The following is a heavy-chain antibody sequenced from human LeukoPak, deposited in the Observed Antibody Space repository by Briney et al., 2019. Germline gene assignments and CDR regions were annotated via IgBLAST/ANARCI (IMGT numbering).Heavy chain of an antibody. CDR3: AQGPLPGIY. V-gene: IGHV3-74*01. J-gene: IGHJ4*02. Sequence: GGSLRLSCAASGFTFSSYWMHWVRQAPGKRLVWVSRINSDGSSTSYADAVKGRFTISRDNAKNTAYLQMNSLRAEDTAVYYCAQGPLPGIYWGQGTLVTVSS. D-gene: IGHD1-26*01. CDR2: INSDGSST. CDR1: GFTFSSYW.